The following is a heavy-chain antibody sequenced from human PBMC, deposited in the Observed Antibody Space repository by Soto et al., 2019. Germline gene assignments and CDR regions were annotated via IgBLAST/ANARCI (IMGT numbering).Heavy chain of an antibody. V-gene: IGHV4-61*01. CDR3: ARFDL. Sequence: SETLSLTCTVSNGSISSPIYYWGWIRQPPGKGLEWIGYIYYSGSTNYNPSLQGRVTISVDTSKNQFSLKLSSVTAADTAVYYCARFDLWGQGTLVTVSS. CDR2: IYYSGST. J-gene: IGHJ5*02. CDR1: NGSISSPIYY.